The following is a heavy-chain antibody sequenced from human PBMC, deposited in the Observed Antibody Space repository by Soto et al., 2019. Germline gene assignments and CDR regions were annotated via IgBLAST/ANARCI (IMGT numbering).Heavy chain of an antibody. Sequence: SETLSLTCTVSGGSIRSGSHYRSWSRQHPGKGLEWIGYIYYSGSTYYNPSLKSRITISISTSKNQFSLKLTSVTAADTAGYYCAREGGDGIDYWGQGTLVTVSS. CDR1: GGSIRSGSHY. CDR3: AREGGDGIDY. J-gene: IGHJ4*02. CDR2: IYYSGST. D-gene: IGHD3-16*01. V-gene: IGHV4-31*03.